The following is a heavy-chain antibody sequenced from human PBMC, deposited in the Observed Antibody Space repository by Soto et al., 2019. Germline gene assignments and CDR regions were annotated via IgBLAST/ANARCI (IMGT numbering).Heavy chain of an antibody. J-gene: IGHJ5*02. CDR1: GGTFSSYT. V-gene: IGHV1-69*08. D-gene: IGHD2-15*01. Sequence: QVQLVQSGAEVKKPGSSVKVSCKAYGGTFSSYTISWVRQAPGQGLEWMGRIIPILGIANYAQKFQGRVTITADKSTSTAYMELSSLRSEDTAVYYCARESRGYCSCGSCYGLVVWFDPWGQGTLVTVSS. CDR2: IIPILGIA. CDR3: ARESRGYCSCGSCYGLVVWFDP.